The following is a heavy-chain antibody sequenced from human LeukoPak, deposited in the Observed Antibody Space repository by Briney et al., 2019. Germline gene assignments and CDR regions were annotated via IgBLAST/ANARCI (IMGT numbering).Heavy chain of an antibody. CDR1: GGSISSYY. CDR3: ANYGSGSYRFDP. D-gene: IGHD3-10*01. V-gene: IGHV4-59*12. Sequence: PSETLSLTCTVSGGSISSYYWSWIRQPPGKGLEWIGYIYYSGNTNYNPSLKSRVTISVDTSKNQFSLKLSSVTAADTAVYYCANYGSGSYRFDPWGQGTLVTVSS. CDR2: IYYSGNT. J-gene: IGHJ5*02.